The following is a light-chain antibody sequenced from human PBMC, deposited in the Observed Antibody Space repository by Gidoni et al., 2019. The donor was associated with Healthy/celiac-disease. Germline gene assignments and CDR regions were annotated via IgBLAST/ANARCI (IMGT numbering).Light chain of an antibody. CDR1: SSYVGGYNY. J-gene: IGLJ2*01. Sequence: QSALTQPPSASGSPGQSVTISCTGTSSYVGGYNYVSWYQKHPGKPPKLMIYEVSKRPSGVPDRFSGSKSGNTASLTVSGLQAEDEADYYCSSYAGSNNLVFGGGTKLTVL. CDR2: EVS. CDR3: SSYAGSNNLV. V-gene: IGLV2-8*01.